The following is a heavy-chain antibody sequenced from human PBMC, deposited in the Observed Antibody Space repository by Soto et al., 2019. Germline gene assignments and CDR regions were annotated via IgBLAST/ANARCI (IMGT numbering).Heavy chain of an antibody. CDR1: GFTFRNYG. J-gene: IGHJ4*02. D-gene: IGHD6-13*01. V-gene: IGHV3-30*18. Sequence: QVQLVESGGGVVRPGRSLRLTCAASGFTFRNYGMHWVRQAPGKGLEWVAVISHDGSDKYYADSMKGRFIISRDNSENTLFLNMNSLTPEDTAVYYWAKENQHLVHDYWGPGTLVNVS. CDR2: ISHDGSDK. CDR3: AKENQHLVHDY.